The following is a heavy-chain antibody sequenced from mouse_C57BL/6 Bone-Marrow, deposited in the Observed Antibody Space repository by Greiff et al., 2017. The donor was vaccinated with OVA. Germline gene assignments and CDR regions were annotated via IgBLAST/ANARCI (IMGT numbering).Heavy chain of an antibody. V-gene: IGHV1-7*01. Sequence: QVQLQQSGADLAKPGASVKLSCKASGYTFTSYWMHWVKQRPGQGLEWIGYINPSSGYTKYNQKFKDKATLTADKSSSTAYMQLSSLTYEDSAVYYCARNSLRRRYYYAMDYWGQGTSVTVSA. CDR1: GYTFTSYW. J-gene: IGHJ4*01. D-gene: IGHD2-12*01. CDR2: INPSSGYT. CDR3: ARNSLRRRYYYAMDY.